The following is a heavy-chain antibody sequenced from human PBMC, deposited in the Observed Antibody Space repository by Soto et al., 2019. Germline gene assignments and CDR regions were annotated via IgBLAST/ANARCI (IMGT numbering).Heavy chain of an antibody. J-gene: IGHJ6*02. CDR2: IKSKTDGGTA. D-gene: IGHD3-10*01. CDR3: STVIGIYGLDI. V-gene: IGHV3-15*01. Sequence: EVQRVESGGGFVQPGGSLRLSCVASRFSFTNAWMSWVRQAPGKGPEWVGRIKSKTDGGTADYAAPVKGRFTISRDDSQNTLYLHRESLKAEDTALNLCSTVIGIYGLDIWGQGTTVTVSS. CDR1: RFSFTNAW.